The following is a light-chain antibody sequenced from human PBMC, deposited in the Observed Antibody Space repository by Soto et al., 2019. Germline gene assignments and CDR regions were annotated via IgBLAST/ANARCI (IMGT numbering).Light chain of an antibody. V-gene: IGKV3-15*01. CDR2: DAS. J-gene: IGKJ4*01. Sequence: MTQSPATLSVSPGERATLSCRASQFIGSNFAWYQQKHGEAPRLLMYDASSRATGIPARFSGSGSGTEFTLTISSLQSEDFAISYCQQYNNWPPLTFGGGTKVEIK. CDR3: QQYNNWPPLT. CDR1: QFIGSN.